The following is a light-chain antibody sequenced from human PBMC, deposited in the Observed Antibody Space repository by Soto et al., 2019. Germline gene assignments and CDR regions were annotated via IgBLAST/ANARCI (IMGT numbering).Light chain of an antibody. Sequence: QSVLTQPPSSSGSPGQSVTISCTGTSRDIGAYNSVSWYQQHPGKAPKLIIYEVTKRPPGIPSRFSGSKSGNTASLTVSGLQADDEAEYYCTSHGGNNKVVFGGGTTLTVL. V-gene: IGLV2-8*01. J-gene: IGLJ2*01. CDR1: SRDIGAYNS. CDR3: TSHGGNNKVV. CDR2: EVT.